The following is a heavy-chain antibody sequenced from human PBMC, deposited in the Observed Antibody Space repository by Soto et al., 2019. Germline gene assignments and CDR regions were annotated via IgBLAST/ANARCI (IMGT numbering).Heavy chain of an antibody. CDR3: AKDLARGYDVPGMDA. Sequence: PGGSLRLSCAASGFTFSSYAMSWVRQAPGKGLEWVSAISGSGGSTYYADSVKGRFTISRDNSKNTLYLQMNSLRAEDTAVYYCAKDLARGYDVPGMDAWGQGTTVTVSS. CDR1: GFTFSSYA. D-gene: IGHD5-12*01. CDR2: ISGSGGST. V-gene: IGHV3-23*01. J-gene: IGHJ6*02.